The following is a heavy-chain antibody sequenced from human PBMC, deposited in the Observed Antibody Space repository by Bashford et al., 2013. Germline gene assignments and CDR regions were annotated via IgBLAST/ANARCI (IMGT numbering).Heavy chain of an antibody. CDR2: ISSSGDTR. CDR1: GFTFSDHY. V-gene: IGHV3-11*01. Sequence: GSLRLSCAASGFTFSDHYMTWIRQAQEGLEWVSYISSSGDTRYYADSVKGRFTISRDNAKNSLYLQMNSLRAEDTAVYYCARVAGQFQYYYGRGNPLYWFDSWGQGTPVTVSS. J-gene: IGHJ5*01. CDR3: ARVAGQFQYYYGRGNPLYWFDS. D-gene: IGHD3-10*02.